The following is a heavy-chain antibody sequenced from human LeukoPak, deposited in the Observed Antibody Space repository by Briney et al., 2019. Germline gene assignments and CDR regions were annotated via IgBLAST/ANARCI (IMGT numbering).Heavy chain of an antibody. V-gene: IGHV4-59*08. Sequence: SETLSLTCTVPGGSISSYYWSWIRQPPGKGLEWIGYIYYSGSTNYNPSLKSRVTISVDTSKNQFSLKLSSVTAADTAVYYCATATLYGGNSAEYFQHWGQGTLVTVSS. CDR1: GGSISSYY. CDR2: IYYSGST. J-gene: IGHJ1*01. D-gene: IGHD4-23*01. CDR3: ATATLYGGNSAEYFQH.